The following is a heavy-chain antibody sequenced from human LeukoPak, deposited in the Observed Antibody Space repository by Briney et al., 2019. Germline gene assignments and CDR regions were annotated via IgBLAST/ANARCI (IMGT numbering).Heavy chain of an antibody. Sequence: GGSLRLSCAASGFTFSSYAMSWVRQAPGKGLEWVSAISGSGGSTYYADSVKGRFTISRDNSKNTLYLQMNSLRAEDTAVYYCARKENYYGSGTPYYFDYWGQGTLVTVSS. CDR3: ARKENYYGSGTPYYFDY. V-gene: IGHV3-23*01. D-gene: IGHD3-10*01. CDR2: ISGSGGST. CDR1: GFTFSSYA. J-gene: IGHJ4*02.